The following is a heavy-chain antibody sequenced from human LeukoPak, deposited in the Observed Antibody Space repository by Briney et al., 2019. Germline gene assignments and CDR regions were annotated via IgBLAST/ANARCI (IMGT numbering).Heavy chain of an antibody. CDR3: SRARTNGYNYIYYFDY. D-gene: IGHD5-24*01. Sequence: GGSLRLSCAASGFTVTSNYMSWVRQAPGKGLEWVSAIYGGGSTYYADSVKGRFTISRDNSKNTLYLQMNSLRAEDTAVYYCSRARTNGYNYIYYFDYWGQGTLVTVSS. V-gene: IGHV3-53*01. CDR1: GFTVTSNY. CDR2: IYGGGST. J-gene: IGHJ4*02.